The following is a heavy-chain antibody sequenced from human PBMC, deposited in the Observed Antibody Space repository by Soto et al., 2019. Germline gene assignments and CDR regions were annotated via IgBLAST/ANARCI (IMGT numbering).Heavy chain of an antibody. J-gene: IGHJ4*02. D-gene: IGHD3-3*01. CDR1: GFTFSSYA. CDR2: ISGSGGST. Sequence: EVQLLESGGGLVQPGGSLRLSCAASGFTFSSYAMSWVRQAPGKGLEWVSAISGSGGSTYYADSVKGRFTIARDNSKNTLYLQMNSLRAEDTDVYYCAKGGATIFGVVKFFDYWGQGTLVTVSS. V-gene: IGHV3-23*01. CDR3: AKGGATIFGVVKFFDY.